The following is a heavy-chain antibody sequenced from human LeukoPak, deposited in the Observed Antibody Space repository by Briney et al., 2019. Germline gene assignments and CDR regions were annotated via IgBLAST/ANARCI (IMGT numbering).Heavy chain of an antibody. CDR3: AKVSGGGLYYDGMDV. D-gene: IGHD1-14*01. CDR1: GFTFTNYP. J-gene: IGHJ6*02. Sequence: GGSLRLSCAASGFTFTNYPMSWVRQAPGKGLEWVSVISANGDSTHYADSVKGRFTISRDNSKNTVFLQMNSLRVDDTAVYYCAKVSGGGLYYDGMDVWGQGTTVTVSS. V-gene: IGHV3-23*01. CDR2: ISANGDST.